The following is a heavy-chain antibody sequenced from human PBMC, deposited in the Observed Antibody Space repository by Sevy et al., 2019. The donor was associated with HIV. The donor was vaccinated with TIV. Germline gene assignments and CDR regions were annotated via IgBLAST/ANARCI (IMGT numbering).Heavy chain of an antibody. Sequence: GESLKISCQGSGYSFTSHWIGWVRHMPGTGLVWMGIIFPDDSDTRYSPSFQGQVTFSADKSINPAYLQWSSLKASDTAMYYCATSRSGYFDSSGYYIYWGQGTLVTVSS. CDR1: GYSFTSHW. J-gene: IGHJ4*02. CDR2: IFPDDSDT. V-gene: IGHV5-51*01. CDR3: ATSRSGYFDSSGYYIY. D-gene: IGHD3-22*01.